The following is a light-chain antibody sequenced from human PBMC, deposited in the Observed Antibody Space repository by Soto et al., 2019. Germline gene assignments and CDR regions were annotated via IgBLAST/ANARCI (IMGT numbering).Light chain of an antibody. V-gene: IGLV1-40*01. CDR2: GNN. J-gene: IGLJ3*02. Sequence: QSVLTQPPSVSGAPGQRVTISCSGTSSNLGAGYDVHWYHQVPGTAPKLLIYGNNNRASGVPDRFSGSTSGTSASLAITGLQDEDEGEFYCQSFDTSLRGSVFGGGTKLTVL. CDR1: SSNLGAGYD. CDR3: QSFDTSLRGSV.